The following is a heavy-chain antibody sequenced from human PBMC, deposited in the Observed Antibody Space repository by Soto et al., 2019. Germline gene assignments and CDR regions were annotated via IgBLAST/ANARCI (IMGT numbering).Heavy chain of an antibody. CDR2: IIPIFGTA. J-gene: IGHJ6*02. V-gene: IGHV1-69*13. CDR1: GGTFSSYA. D-gene: IGHD3-9*01. CDR3: ARRYYDILTGYQPLGYYYYGMDV. Sequence: AASVKVSCKASGGTFSSYAISWVRQAPGQGLEWMGGIIPIFGTANYAQKFQGRVTITADESTSTAYMELSSLRSEDTAVYYCARRYYDILTGYQPLGYYYYGMDVWGQGTTVTVSS.